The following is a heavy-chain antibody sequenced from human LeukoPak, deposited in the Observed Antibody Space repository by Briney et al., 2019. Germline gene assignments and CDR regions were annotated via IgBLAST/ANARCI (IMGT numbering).Heavy chain of an antibody. D-gene: IGHD6-19*01. Sequence: PSETVSLTCTVSGDSISSGSYSWGWIRQPPGKGLEWIGSIHYSGSTYYNPSLNSRVTISVDTPKNQFSLKLSSVTAADTAVYYCARPLASGWYSGFDPWGQGTLVTVSS. CDR3: ARPLASGWYSGFDP. V-gene: IGHV4-39*01. CDR1: GDSISSGSYS. CDR2: IHYSGST. J-gene: IGHJ5*02.